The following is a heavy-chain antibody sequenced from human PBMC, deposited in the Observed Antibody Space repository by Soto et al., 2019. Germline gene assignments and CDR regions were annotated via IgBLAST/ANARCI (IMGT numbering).Heavy chain of an antibody. V-gene: IGHV1-18*01. CDR2: ISGYNGNT. D-gene: IGHD3-10*01. J-gene: IGHJ4*02. CDR1: GYTFTRYG. CDR3: ARAGRGTYYYYDY. Sequence: ASVKVSCKAAGYTFTRYGIIWVRQAPGQGLEWMGWISGYNGNTNYAQKLQGRVTMTTDTSTSTAYMELRSLRSDDTAVYYCARAGRGTYYYYDYWGQGTLLTVSS.